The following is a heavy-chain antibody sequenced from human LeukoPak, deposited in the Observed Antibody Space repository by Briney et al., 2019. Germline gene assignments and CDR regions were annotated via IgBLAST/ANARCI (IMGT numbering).Heavy chain of an antibody. CDR2: IYYTKST. V-gene: IGHV4-39*01. J-gene: IGHJ2*01. Sequence: PSETLSLTCAVSGRFLNRRDDYWGWIRQPPGKGLEWVGSIYYTKSTFHNPSLKSRVIISVDTSKNLFSLKLTSVTAADSAIYYCARQTIASVTGYMLFDLWGRGTLVIVSS. CDR1: GRFLNRRDDY. D-gene: IGHD2-2*02. CDR3: ARQTIASVTGYMLFDL.